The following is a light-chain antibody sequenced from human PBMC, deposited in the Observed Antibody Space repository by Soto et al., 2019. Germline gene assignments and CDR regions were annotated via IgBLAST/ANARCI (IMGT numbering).Light chain of an antibody. CDR1: SSSKW. J-gene: IGKJ2*01. Sequence: DIQMTQSPSTLAASVGDTVTMTCRSSSKWLAWYQKKPGKAPKLLIYDVSNLERGVPPRFSGSTSGAESTLTITGLPPDDLGTYYCQHSTYFTFGQGTQVEIK. V-gene: IGKV1-5*01. CDR2: DVS. CDR3: QHSTYFT.